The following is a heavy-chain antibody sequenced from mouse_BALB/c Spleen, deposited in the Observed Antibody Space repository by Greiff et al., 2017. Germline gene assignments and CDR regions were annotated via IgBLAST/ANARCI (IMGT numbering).Heavy chain of an antibody. V-gene: IGHV5-6-5*01. CDR1: GFTFSSYA. Sequence: EVHLVESGGGLVKPGGSLKLSCAASGFTFSSYAMSWVRQTPEKRLEWVASISSGGSTYYPDSVKGRFTISRDNARNILYLQMSSLRSEDTAMYYCARDYGSSYGFAYWGQGTLVTVSA. D-gene: IGHD1-1*01. CDR2: ISSGGST. CDR3: ARDYGSSYGFAY. J-gene: IGHJ3*01.